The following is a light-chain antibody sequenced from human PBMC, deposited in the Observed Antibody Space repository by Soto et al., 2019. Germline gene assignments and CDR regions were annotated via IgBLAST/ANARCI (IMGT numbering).Light chain of an antibody. CDR2: EGS. V-gene: IGLV2-23*01. Sequence: QSALTQPASVSGSPGQSITISCTGTSSDVGSYNLVSWYQQYPGKAPKLMIYEGSKRPSGVSNRFSGSESGNTASLTISGLQAEDEADYYCCSYAGETTLVFGGGTKLTVL. CDR1: SSDVGSYNL. CDR3: CSYAGETTLV. J-gene: IGLJ2*01.